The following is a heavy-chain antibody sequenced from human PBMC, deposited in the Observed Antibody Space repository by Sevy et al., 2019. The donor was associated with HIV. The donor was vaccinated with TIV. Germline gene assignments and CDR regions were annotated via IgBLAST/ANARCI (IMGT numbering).Heavy chain of an antibody. D-gene: IGHD5-18*01. CDR1: GFTFSTYA. J-gene: IGHJ4*02. Sequence: GGSLRLSCAASGFTFSTYAMHWVRQAPGQGLEWLAIISYDGSYKYYTDSVKGRFTISRDNSKNTLYLQMNSLRAEDTAVYYCANDAGYSTDWDSGYWGQGTLVTVSS. CDR3: ANDAGYSTDWDSGY. CDR2: ISYDGSYK. V-gene: IGHV3-30*18.